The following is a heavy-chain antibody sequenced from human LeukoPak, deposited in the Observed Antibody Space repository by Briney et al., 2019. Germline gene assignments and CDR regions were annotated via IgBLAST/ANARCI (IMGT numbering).Heavy chain of an antibody. CDR3: ARDRRPRAVAGAYISYGMDV. CDR1: GGSTNNYF. J-gene: IGHJ6*02. CDR2: VNPYGTS. D-gene: IGHD6-19*01. V-gene: IGHV4-4*07. Sequence: PSETLSLTCSVSGGSTNNYFWSWIRQSAGKGLEWIGRVNPYGTSNYNPSLKSRVTMSVDTSKNLVSLRLTSLTAADTAVYYCARDRRPRAVAGAYISYGMDVWGQGTTVTVSS.